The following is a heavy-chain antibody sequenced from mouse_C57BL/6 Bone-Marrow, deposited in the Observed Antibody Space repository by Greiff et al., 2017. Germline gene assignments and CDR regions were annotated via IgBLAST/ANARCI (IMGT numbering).Heavy chain of an antibody. Sequence: VQLQQSGPELVKPGASVKISCKASGYSFTDYNMNWVKQSNGKSLEWIGVINPNYGTTSYNQKFKGKATLTVDQSSSTSYMQLNSLTSEDSAFYYCAGGYDYDYAMDYWGQGTSVTVTS. CDR2: INPNYGTT. CDR1: GYSFTDYN. CDR3: AGGYDYDYAMDY. V-gene: IGHV1-39*01. J-gene: IGHJ4*01. D-gene: IGHD2-4*01.